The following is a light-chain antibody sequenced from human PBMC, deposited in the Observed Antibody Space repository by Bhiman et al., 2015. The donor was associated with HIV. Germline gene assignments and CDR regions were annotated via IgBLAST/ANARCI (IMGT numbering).Light chain of an antibody. J-gene: IGLJ2*01. CDR3: AAWDVSLHYPV. Sequence: QSALTQPASVSGSPGQSITISCTGTSNDVGAYDYVSWFQQLPGKAPKVMIYDASKRPSGVPDRFSGSKSGTSASLAISELQPEDEADYFCAAWDVSLHYPVFGGGTKLTVL. CDR1: SNDVGAYDY. V-gene: IGLV2-14*03. CDR2: DAS.